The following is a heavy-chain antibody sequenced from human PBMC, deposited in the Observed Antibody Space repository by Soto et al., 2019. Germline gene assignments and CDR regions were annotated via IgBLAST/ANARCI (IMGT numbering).Heavy chain of an antibody. D-gene: IGHD3-3*01. V-gene: IGHV6-1*01. CDR3: ASESLTQHDFCLDY. Sequence: SQTLSLTCAISGDSVSSNSAAWNWIRQSPSRGLEWLGRTYYRSKWYNNYAVSAKSRITINPDTSKNQFSLQLNSVTPEDTAVYYCASESLTQHDFCLDYWGQGTLVTVSS. CDR2: TYYRSKWYN. J-gene: IGHJ4*02. CDR1: GDSVSSNSAA.